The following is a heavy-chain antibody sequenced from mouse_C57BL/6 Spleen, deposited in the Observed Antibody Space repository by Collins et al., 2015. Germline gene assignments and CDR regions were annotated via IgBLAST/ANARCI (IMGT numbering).Heavy chain of an antibody. CDR2: INTYTGEP. J-gene: IGHJ4*01. CDR1: GYTFTNYG. CDR3: ARSSYLMDY. Sequence: QIQLVQSGPELKKPGETVKISCKASGYTFTNYGMNWVKQAPGKGLKWMGWINTYTGEPTYADDFKGRFAFSLETSTSTAYLQINNLKNEDMDTYFCARSSYLMDYWGQGTSVTVSS. V-gene: IGHV9-1*02. D-gene: IGHD1-1*01.